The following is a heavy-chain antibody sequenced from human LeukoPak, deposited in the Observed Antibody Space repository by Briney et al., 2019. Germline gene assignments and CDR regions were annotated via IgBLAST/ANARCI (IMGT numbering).Heavy chain of an antibody. Sequence: ASVKVSCKASGYTFTSYDINWVRQATGQGLEWMGWMNPNSGNTGYAQKFQGRVTITRNTSISTAYMELSSLRSEDTAVYYCARVDIAVAGIDYWGQGTLVTVSS. J-gene: IGHJ4*02. CDR3: ARVDIAVAGIDY. CDR1: GYTFTSYD. V-gene: IGHV1-8*03. D-gene: IGHD6-19*01. CDR2: MNPNSGNT.